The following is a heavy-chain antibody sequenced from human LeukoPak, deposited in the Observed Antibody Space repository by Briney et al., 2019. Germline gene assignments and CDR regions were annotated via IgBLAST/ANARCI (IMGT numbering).Heavy chain of an antibody. J-gene: IGHJ6*02. Sequence: GGSLRLSWAASGFIFNSYAIHWVRQAPGKGLEWVTVISYDGSNKHYADSVRGRFTISRDNSKNTLYLQMNSLRAEDTAVYYCAQGGSEIYYFYHGLDVWGRGTTVTVSS. CDR3: AQGGSEIYYFYHGLDV. CDR2: ISYDGSNK. D-gene: IGHD3-10*01. CDR1: GFIFNSYA. V-gene: IGHV3-30*18.